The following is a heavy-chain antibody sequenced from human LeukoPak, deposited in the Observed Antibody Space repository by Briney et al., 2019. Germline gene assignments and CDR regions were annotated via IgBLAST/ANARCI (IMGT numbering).Heavy chain of an antibody. D-gene: IGHD2-15*01. CDR3: AAQDVNWFDP. Sequence: PSETLSLTCTVSGGSISSGGYYWSWIRQHPGKGLEWIGYIYYSGSTYYNPSLKSRVTISVDTSKNQFSLKLSFVTAADTAVYYCAAQDVNWFDPWGQGALVTVSS. J-gene: IGHJ5*02. CDR1: GGSISSGGYY. CDR2: IYYSGST. V-gene: IGHV4-31*03.